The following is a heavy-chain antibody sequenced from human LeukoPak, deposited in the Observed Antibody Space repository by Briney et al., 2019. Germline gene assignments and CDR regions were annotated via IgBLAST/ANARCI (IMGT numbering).Heavy chain of an antibody. D-gene: IGHD5-24*01. J-gene: IGHJ3*01. Sequence: GGSLRLACAASGFNFITAAMTWVRQAPGKGLEWVSLIGSSGGSTYYADSVKGRFTISRDNFNHTLSLQMNSLRVEDTAIYYCVKDIQLSTWGLGTMVTVSS. CDR3: VKDIQLST. V-gene: IGHV3-23*01. CDR2: IGSSGGST. CDR1: GFNFITAA.